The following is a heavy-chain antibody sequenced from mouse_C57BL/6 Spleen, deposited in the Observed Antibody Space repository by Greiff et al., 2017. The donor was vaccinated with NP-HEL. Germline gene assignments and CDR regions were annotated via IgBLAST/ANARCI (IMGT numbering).Heavy chain of an antibody. Sequence: QVQLQQSGAELVKPGASVKMSCKASGYAFTSYWMNWVKQRPGQGLEWIGQIYPGGGSTNYNEQFKGKATLTADKSSSTAYMQLSSLTSEESAVYYCANCCGSSLHAMDYWGQGTSVTVSS. J-gene: IGHJ4*01. CDR3: ANCCGSSLHAMDY. D-gene: IGHD1-1*01. CDR1: GYAFTSYW. CDR2: IYPGGGST. V-gene: IGHV1-80*01.